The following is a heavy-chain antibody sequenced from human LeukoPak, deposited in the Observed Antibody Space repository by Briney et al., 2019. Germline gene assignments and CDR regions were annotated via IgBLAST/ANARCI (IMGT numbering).Heavy chain of an antibody. D-gene: IGHD6-19*01. CDR1: GGSFSGYY. CDR2: TNHSGST. Sequence: PSETLSLTCAVYGGSFSGYYWSWIRQPPGKGLEWIGETNHSGSTNYNPSLKSRVTISVDTSKNQFSLKLSSVTAADTAVYYCARRYSSGWYSYWGQGTLVTVSS. CDR3: ARRYSSGWYSY. J-gene: IGHJ4*02. V-gene: IGHV4-34*01.